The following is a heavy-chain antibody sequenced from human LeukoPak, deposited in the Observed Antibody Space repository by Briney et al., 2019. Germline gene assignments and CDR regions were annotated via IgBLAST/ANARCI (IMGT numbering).Heavy chain of an antibody. V-gene: IGHV1-8*03. Sequence: ASVKVSCKASGCTFSSYAISWVRQATGQGLEWMGWMNPKSGNTGYAQKFQGRVTITRNTSISTAYMELSSLRSEDTAVYYCARGREVVVAATLPYDYWGQGTLVTVSS. J-gene: IGHJ4*02. CDR1: GCTFSSYA. CDR2: MNPKSGNT. D-gene: IGHD2-15*01. CDR3: ARGREVVVAATLPYDY.